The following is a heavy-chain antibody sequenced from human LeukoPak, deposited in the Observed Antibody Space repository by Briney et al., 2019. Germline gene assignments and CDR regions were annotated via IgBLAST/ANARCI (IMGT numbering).Heavy chain of an antibody. CDR2: IYYSGST. CDR3: ARLVTDYYASSGVGY. V-gene: IGHV4-39*01. D-gene: IGHD3-22*01. J-gene: IGHJ1*01. CDR1: GGCISSSSYY. Sequence: SDTLFLTCTVSGGCISSSSYYWGWIRQPPGKGLEWIGSIYYSGSTYYNPSLKSRVTISVDTSKNQFSLKLSSVTAADTAVYYCARLVTDYYASSGVGYWGQGTLVTVSS.